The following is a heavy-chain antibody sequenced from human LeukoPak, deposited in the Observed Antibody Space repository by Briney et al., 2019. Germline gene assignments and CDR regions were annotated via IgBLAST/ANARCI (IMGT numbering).Heavy chain of an antibody. D-gene: IGHD5-18*01. J-gene: IGHJ3*02. CDR3: ARYPRAAMVNKAFDI. CDR2: ISDRGDNT. Sequence: QSGGSLRLSCAASGFTFSAYGMTWVRQAPGKGLEWVSHISDRGDNTYYADSVKGRFTISRDNSKNTLSLQMNSLSAEDTAVYYCARYPRAAMVNKAFDIWGQGTMVTVSS. CDR1: GFTFSAYG. V-gene: IGHV3-23*01.